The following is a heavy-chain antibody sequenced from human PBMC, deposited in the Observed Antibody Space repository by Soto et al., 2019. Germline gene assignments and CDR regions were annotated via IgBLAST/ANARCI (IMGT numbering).Heavy chain of an antibody. CDR1: GYTFTSYG. CDR3: ARDSMVHHWFDP. D-gene: IGHD3-3*02. CDR2: ISAYNGNT. V-gene: IGHV1-18*04. J-gene: IGHJ5*02. Sequence: APVKVSCKASGYTFTSYGISWVRQAPGQGLEWMGWISAYNGNTNYAQKLQGRVTMTTDTSTSTAYMELRSLRSDDTAVYYCARDSMVHHWFDPWGQGTLVTVSS.